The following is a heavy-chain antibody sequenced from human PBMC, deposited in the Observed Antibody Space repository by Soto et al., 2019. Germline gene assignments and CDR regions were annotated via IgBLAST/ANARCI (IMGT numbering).Heavy chain of an antibody. D-gene: IGHD3-3*01. CDR1: GFTFSSDW. CDR3: ARGQGYYDFWSGYYPRMDV. CDR2: IKQDGSEK. J-gene: IGHJ6*02. Sequence: GGSLRLSCAASGFTFSSDWMSWVRQAPGKGLEWVANIKQDGSEKYYVDSVKGRFTISRDNAKNSLYLQMNSLRAEDTAVYYCARGQGYYDFWSGYYPRMDVWGQGTTVTV. V-gene: IGHV3-7*03.